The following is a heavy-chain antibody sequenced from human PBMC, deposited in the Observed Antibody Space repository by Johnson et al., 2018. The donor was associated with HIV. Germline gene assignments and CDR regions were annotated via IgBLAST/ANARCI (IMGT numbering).Heavy chain of an antibody. CDR2: IYSAGST. CDR3: QYYYDSSNDAFDI. Sequence: QVQLVESGGGVVQPGRSLRLSCAASGFTFSSYAMHWVRQAPGKGLEWVSVIYSAGSTYYADSVKGRFTISRDNSKNTLYLQMNSLRAEDTAVYYCQYYYDSSNDAFDIWGQGTMVTVSS. V-gene: IGHV3-NL1*01. CDR1: GFTFSSYA. J-gene: IGHJ3*02. D-gene: IGHD3-22*01.